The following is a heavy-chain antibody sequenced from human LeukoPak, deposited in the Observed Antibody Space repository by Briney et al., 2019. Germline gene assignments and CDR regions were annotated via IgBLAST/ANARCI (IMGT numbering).Heavy chain of an antibody. J-gene: IGHJ4*02. V-gene: IGHV3-7*01. CDR2: IKQDGSEN. D-gene: IGHD5-24*01. CDR3: ARDGYNYVLDC. CDR1: GFTFSSFW. Sequence: GGSLRLSCTTSGFTFSSFWMSWVRQARGEGLEWVANIKQDGSENYYVESVKGRFTISRDNAKNSLSLQMDSLRADDTAVYYCARDGYNYVLDCWGQGTLVTVSS.